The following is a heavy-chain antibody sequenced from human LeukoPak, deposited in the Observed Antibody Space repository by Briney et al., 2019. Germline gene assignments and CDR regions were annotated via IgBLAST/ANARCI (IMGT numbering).Heavy chain of an antibody. Sequence: PGGSLRLSCAASGFTFSSYAMEWVRQAPGKGLEWVSSITGSSDSIYYADSVKGRFTISRDNSKNTLYLQMNSLRAEDTAIYYCAKGSAQWELYDYWGQGTLVTVSS. CDR3: AKGSAQWELYDY. V-gene: IGHV3-23*01. CDR2: ITGSSDSI. CDR1: GFTFSSYA. D-gene: IGHD4-23*01. J-gene: IGHJ4*02.